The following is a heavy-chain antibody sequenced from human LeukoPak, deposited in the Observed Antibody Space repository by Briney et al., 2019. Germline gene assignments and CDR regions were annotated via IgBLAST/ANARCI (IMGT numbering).Heavy chain of an antibody. CDR1: GYTLTVYY. D-gene: IGHD5-24*01. Sequence: GASVSVSYTASGYTLTVYYMHWVRQAPEEGEERGGWINTKRGGTNYTQKFQGRGTINRERAISKAYMELSRLRSDDTAVYFCASSAGTMATMGYLGQGTLVTVSS. CDR2: INTKRGGT. J-gene: IGHJ4*02. V-gene: IGHV1-2*02. CDR3: ASSAGTMATMGY.